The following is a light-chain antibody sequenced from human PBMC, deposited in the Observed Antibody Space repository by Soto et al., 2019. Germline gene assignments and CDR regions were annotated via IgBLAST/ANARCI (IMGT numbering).Light chain of an antibody. Sequence: QSALTQPRSVSGSPGQSVTISCTGTSSDVGGYNYVSWYQQHPGKAPKLMIYDVSKRPSGVPDRFSGSKSGNTASLTISGLQAEDEADYFCCSSAGSYARVFGTGTKLTVL. CDR1: SSDVGGYNY. V-gene: IGLV2-11*01. J-gene: IGLJ1*01. CDR3: CSSAGSYARV. CDR2: DVS.